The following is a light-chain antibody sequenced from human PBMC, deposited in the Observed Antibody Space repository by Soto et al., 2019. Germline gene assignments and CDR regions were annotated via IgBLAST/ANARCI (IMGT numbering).Light chain of an antibody. V-gene: IGKV1-5*03. Sequence: DIQMTQSPSTLSASVGDRVTITCRASQSISVWLAWYQQKPGKAPNLLIYQASRLESGVPSRFSGSGSGTDFTLTISRLEPEDFAVYYCQQYGDSPQTFGPGTKVDIK. CDR3: QQYGDSPQT. CDR2: QAS. CDR1: QSISVW. J-gene: IGKJ1*01.